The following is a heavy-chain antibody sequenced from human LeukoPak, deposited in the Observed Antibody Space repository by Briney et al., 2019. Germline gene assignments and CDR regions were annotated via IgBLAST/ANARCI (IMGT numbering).Heavy chain of an antibody. CDR2: ISAYNGNT. CDR3: ARRHSSGWYVIDY. D-gene: IGHD6-19*01. CDR1: GYTFTGYY. V-gene: IGHV1-18*04. J-gene: IGHJ4*02. Sequence: ASVKVSCKASGYTFTGYYMHWVRQAPGQGLEWMGWISAYNGNTNYAQKLQGRVTMTTDTSTSTAYMELRSLRSDDTAVYYCARRHSSGWYVIDYWGQGTLVTVSS.